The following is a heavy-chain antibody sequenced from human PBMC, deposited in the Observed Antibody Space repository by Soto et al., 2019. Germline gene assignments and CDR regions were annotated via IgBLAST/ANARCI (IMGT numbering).Heavy chain of an antibody. Sequence: GPTLVNPTETLTLTCTFSGFSLTSPGMCVSWIHQPPGKALEWLALIERDDDDKYYSTSLKTRLTISKDTRKNQVVLTMANMEPADTGTYYCARSIRGPRRFNGMDVWGKATTVGVPS. J-gene: IGHJ6*04. CDR1: GFSLTSPGMC. CDR3: ARSIRGPRRFNGMDV. CDR2: IERDDDDK. D-gene: IGHD1-20*01. V-gene: IGHV2-70*13.